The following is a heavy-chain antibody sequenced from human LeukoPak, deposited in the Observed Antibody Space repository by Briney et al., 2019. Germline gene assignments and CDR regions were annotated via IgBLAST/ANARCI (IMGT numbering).Heavy chain of an antibody. Sequence: PGGSLRLSCAASGFTFSSYEMNWVRQAPGKGLEWVSYISSSGSTIYYADSVKGRFTISRDNAKNSLYLQMNSLRAEDTAVYYCARSHSSSWTYYYYYYMDVWGKGTTVTISS. CDR2: ISSSGSTI. V-gene: IGHV3-48*03. J-gene: IGHJ6*03. CDR1: GFTFSSYE. CDR3: ARSHSSSWTYYYYYYMDV. D-gene: IGHD6-13*01.